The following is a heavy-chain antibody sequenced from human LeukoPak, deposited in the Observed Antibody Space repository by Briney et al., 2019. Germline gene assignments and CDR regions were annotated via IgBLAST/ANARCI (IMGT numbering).Heavy chain of an antibody. CDR3: AKDRGTITMTQDV. D-gene: IGHD3-22*01. CDR1: GFNFGHNG. Sequence: PGGSLRLSCVASGFNFGHNGMHWVRQAPGKGLEWLTVITYDGATTNYVDTVKGRFTISRDNSKNTVYLQMNRLRAEDTAVYYCAKDRGTITMTQDVWGQGTMITVSS. J-gene: IGHJ3*01. V-gene: IGHV3-30*18. CDR2: ITYDGATT.